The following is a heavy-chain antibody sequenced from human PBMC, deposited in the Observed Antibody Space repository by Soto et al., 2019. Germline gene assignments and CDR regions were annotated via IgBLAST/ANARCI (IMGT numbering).Heavy chain of an antibody. D-gene: IGHD3-22*01. J-gene: IGHJ4*01. Sequence: GSLRLSCAASGFTFSGSAMHWVRQASGKGLEWVGRIRSKANSYATAYAASVKGRFAISRDDSKNMAYLQMNSLKIEDTAVYYCTTDSYSTIIIVRFDYWGHGTLVPVSS. V-gene: IGHV3-73*01. CDR2: IRSKANSYAT. CDR1: GFTFSGSA. CDR3: TTDSYSTIIIVRFDY.